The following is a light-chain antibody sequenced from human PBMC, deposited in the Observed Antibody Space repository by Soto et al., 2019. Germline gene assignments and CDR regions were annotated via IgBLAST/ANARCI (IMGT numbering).Light chain of an antibody. CDR2: AAS. Sequence: DIQMTQSPSSLSASVGDRVSITCRASQGISNYLAWYQQRPGKVPKLLIFAASTLQSGVPSRFSGSGSGTDFTLTISSLQPEDIATYYCQKYNNAPRTFGQGTKVDIK. V-gene: IGKV1-27*01. CDR1: QGISNY. CDR3: QKYNNAPRT. J-gene: IGKJ1*01.